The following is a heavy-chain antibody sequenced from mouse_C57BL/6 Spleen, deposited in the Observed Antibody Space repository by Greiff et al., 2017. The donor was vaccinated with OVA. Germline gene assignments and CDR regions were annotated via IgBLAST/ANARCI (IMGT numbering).Heavy chain of an antibody. V-gene: IGHV2-2*01. Sequence: VKLMESGPGLVQPSQSLSITCTVSGFSLTSYGVHWVRQSPGKGLEWLGVIWSGGSTDYNAAFISRLSISKDNSKSQVFFKMNSLQADDTAIYYCARIYDYFYAMDYWGQGTSVTVSS. CDR3: ARIYDYFYAMDY. CDR2: IWSGGST. J-gene: IGHJ4*01. D-gene: IGHD2-4*01. CDR1: GFSLTSYG.